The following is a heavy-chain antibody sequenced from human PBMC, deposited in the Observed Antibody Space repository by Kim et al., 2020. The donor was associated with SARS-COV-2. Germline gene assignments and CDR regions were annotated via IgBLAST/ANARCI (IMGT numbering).Heavy chain of an antibody. CDR2: SVK. V-gene: IGHV3-30*03. Sequence: SVKKYADYVKGRFTISRDSSKDTLYLQMNSLRADDTAVYDCARGLTSPLDYWGQGTLVTVSS. D-gene: IGHD2-2*01. CDR3: ARGLTSPLDY. J-gene: IGHJ4*02.